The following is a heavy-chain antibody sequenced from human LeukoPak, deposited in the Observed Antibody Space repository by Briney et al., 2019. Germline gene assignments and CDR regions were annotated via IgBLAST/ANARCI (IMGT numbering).Heavy chain of an antibody. J-gene: IGHJ4*02. CDR3: AKDRSESYFYFDF. CDR2: INPNSGNT. Sequence: ASVKVSCKASGYTFTTYDINWVRQATGQGLQWMGWINPNSGNTGYAQKFQGRITITRNTSISTVYMELSSLRSEDTAVYYCAKDRSESYFYFDFWGQGTLVTVSS. V-gene: IGHV1-8*03. CDR1: GYTFTTYD. D-gene: IGHD1-26*01.